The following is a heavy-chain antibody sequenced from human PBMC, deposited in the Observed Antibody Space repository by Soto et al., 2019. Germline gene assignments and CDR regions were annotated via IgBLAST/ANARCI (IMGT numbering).Heavy chain of an antibody. Sequence: SETLSLTCAGYGGSFSGYYWSWIRQPPGKGLEWIGEINHSGSTNYNPSLKSRVTISVDTSKNQFSLKLSSVTAADTAVYYCASNPPYCSGGSCYYFDYWGKGTLVTVSS. CDR3: ASNPPYCSGGSCYYFDY. D-gene: IGHD2-15*01. V-gene: IGHV4-34*01. J-gene: IGHJ4*02. CDR2: INHSGST. CDR1: GGSFSGYY.